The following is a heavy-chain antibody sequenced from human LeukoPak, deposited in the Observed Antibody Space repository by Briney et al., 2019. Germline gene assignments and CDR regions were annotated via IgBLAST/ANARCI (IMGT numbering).Heavy chain of an antibody. V-gene: IGHV3-30*18. CDR1: GFTFSNAW. D-gene: IGHD3-22*01. Sequence: PGGSLRLSCAASGFTFSNAWMSWVRQAPGKGLEWVAVISYDVGKKYYADSVKGRFTISRDNSKNTLYLQMSSLRAEDTAVYYCAKDDYYDTSGYRDWGQGTLVTVSS. CDR2: ISYDVGKK. CDR3: AKDDYYDTSGYRD. J-gene: IGHJ4*02.